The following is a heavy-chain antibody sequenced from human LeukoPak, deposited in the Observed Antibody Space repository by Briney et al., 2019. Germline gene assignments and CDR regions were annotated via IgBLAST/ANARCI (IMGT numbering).Heavy chain of an antibody. CDR1: GGSISGSY. Sequence: SETLSLTCTASGGSISGSYWSWIRQPPGKALEWIGYINDSGGTDYNPSLKSRVTISVDMSNNQVSLKLSSVTAADTAIYYCARHLALRGGAARFLHYWGQGTLVTVSS. V-gene: IGHV4-59*08. J-gene: IGHJ4*02. CDR2: INDSGGT. D-gene: IGHD4/OR15-4a*01. CDR3: ARHLALRGGAARFLHY.